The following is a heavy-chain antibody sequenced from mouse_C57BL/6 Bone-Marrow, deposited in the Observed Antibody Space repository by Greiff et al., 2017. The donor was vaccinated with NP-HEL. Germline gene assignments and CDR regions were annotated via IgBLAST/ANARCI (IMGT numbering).Heavy chain of an antibody. CDR1: GFTFSSYA. J-gene: IGHJ4*01. Sequence: EVKLMESGGGLVKPGGSLKLSCAASGFTFSSYAMSWVRQTPEKRLEWVATISDGGSYTYYPDNVKGRFTISRDNAKNNLYLQMSHLKSEDTAMYYCARVDCMDYWGQGTSVTVSS. V-gene: IGHV5-4*03. CDR2: ISDGGSYT. CDR3: ARVDCMDY.